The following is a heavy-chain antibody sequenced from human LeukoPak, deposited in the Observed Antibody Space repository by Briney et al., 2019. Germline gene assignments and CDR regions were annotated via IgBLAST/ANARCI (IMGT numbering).Heavy chain of an antibody. J-gene: IGHJ4*02. V-gene: IGHV4-59*08. CDR2: IYYSGST. CDR1: GGSISSYY. D-gene: IGHD2-15*01. CDR3: ARHNPYCSGGSCYDGGDY. Sequence: PSETPSLTCTVSGGSISSYYWNWIRQPPGKGLEWIGYIYYSGSTNYNPSLKSRVTISVDTSKNQFSLKLSSVTAADTAVYYCARHNPYCSGGSCYDGGDYWGQGTLVTVSS.